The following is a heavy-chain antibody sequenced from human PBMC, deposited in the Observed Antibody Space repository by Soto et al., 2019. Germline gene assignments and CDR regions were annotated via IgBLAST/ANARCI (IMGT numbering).Heavy chain of an antibody. J-gene: IGHJ4*02. CDR1: GGSISSSSYY. Sequence: SETLSLTCTVSGGSISSSSYYWGWIRQPPGRGLEWIGSIYYSGSTYYNPSLEGRVTISVDTSKNQFSLKLSSVTAADTAVYYCAKSTYYDFWSGYYFDYWGQGTLVTVSS. CDR2: IYYSGST. V-gene: IGHV4-39*01. D-gene: IGHD3-3*01. CDR3: AKSTYYDFWSGYYFDY.